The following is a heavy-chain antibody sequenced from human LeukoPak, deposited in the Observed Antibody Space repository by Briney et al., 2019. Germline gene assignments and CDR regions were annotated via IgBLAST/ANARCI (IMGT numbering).Heavy chain of an antibody. D-gene: IGHD3-10*01. CDR2: ISSSGSTI. CDR3: AFYGSGSYYLYGMDV. Sequence: GGSLRLSCAASGFTFSSYWMHWVRQAPGKGLEWVSYISSSGSTIYYADSVKGRFTISRDNAKNSLYLQMNSLRAEDTAVYYCAFYGSGSYYLYGMDVWGQGTTVTVSS. J-gene: IGHJ6*02. CDR1: GFTFSSYW. V-gene: IGHV3-48*04.